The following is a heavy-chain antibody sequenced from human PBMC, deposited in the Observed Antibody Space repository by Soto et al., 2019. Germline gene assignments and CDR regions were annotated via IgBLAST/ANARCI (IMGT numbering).Heavy chain of an antibody. D-gene: IGHD3-16*02. V-gene: IGHV1-69*01. CDR3: ARDIVAVLRANYSYGMDV. Sequence: QVQLVQSGAVVMKPGSSVKVSCKASGGTFSSYAISWVRQAPGQGLEWMGVIIPIFGAANYAQKFQGRVTITAEEPTSTAYMEQSSLRTDDTAVYYCARDIVAVLRANYSYGMDVWGQGTTDTVSS. J-gene: IGHJ6*02. CDR1: GGTFSSYA. CDR2: IIPIFGAA.